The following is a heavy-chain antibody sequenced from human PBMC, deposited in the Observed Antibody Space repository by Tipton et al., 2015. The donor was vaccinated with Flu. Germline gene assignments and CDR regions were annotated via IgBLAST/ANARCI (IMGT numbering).Heavy chain of an antibody. J-gene: IGHJ4*02. V-gene: IGHV3-23*01. Sequence: SLRLSCSASGFTFSRYAMSWVRQAPGRGLEWISAISESGDREHYAESVRGRFTITRDNSKKTLYLQMNSLRVDDTAIYYCARSREGYNLLDYWGQGTLVTVSS. D-gene: IGHD5-24*01. CDR3: ARSREGYNLLDY. CDR1: GFTFSRYA. CDR2: ISESGDRE.